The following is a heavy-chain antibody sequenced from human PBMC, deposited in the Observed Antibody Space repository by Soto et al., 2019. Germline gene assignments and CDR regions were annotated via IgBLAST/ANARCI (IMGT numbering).Heavy chain of an antibody. V-gene: IGHV3-23*01. CDR3: AKGLGELSGDSDYYYYGMDV. J-gene: IGHJ6*02. Sequence: PGGSLRLSCAASGFTFSSYAMSWVRQAPGKGLEWVSAISGSGGSTYYADSVKGRFTISRDNSKNTLYLQMNSLRAEDTAVYYCAKGLGELSGDSDYYYYGMDVWGQGTTVTVSS. CDR2: ISGSGGST. CDR1: GFTFSSYA. D-gene: IGHD3-16*02.